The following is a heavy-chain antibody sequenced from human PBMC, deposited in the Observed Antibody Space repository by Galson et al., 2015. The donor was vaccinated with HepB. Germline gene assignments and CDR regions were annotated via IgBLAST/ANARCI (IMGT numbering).Heavy chain of an antibody. CDR1: GYSFTSYW. V-gene: IGHV5-10-1*01. CDR3: ARRGGYDILTGYYWYFDL. J-gene: IGHJ2*01. D-gene: IGHD3-9*01. CDR2: IDPSDSYT. Sequence: QSGAEVKKPGESLKISCKGSGYSFTSYWIGWVRQMPGKGLEWMGRIDPSDSYTNYSPSFQGHVTISADKSISTAYLQWSSLKASDTAMYYCARRGGYDILTGYYWYFDLWGRGTLVTVSS.